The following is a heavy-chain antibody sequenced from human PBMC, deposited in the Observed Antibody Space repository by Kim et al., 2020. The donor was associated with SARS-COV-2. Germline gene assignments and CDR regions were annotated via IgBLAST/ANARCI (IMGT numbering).Heavy chain of an antibody. J-gene: IGHJ4*02. CDR2: INPNSGAT. Sequence: SVKVSCKASGYSFTGYYMHWVRQAPGQGLEWMGRINPNSGATTYARNFRGRVTMTRDTSISTSYMELSSLRSDDTAVYYCARGFYDSSGYHDTLDFWGQGTLVTVSP. V-gene: IGHV1-2*06. D-gene: IGHD3-22*01. CDR1: GYSFTGYY. CDR3: ARGFYDSSGYHDTLDF.